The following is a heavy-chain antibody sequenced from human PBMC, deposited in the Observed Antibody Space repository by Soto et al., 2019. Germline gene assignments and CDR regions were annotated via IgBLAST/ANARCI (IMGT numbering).Heavy chain of an antibody. CDR3: ARDRGTGWYWTAGCDAFDV. D-gene: IGHD6-19*01. CDR2: IYYSGST. Sequence: SETLSLTCTVSGGSISSGPYYWSWIRQHPGKGLEWIGYIYYSGSTYYSPSLKSRVTISLDTSKNQFSLKLSSVTAADTAVYYCARDRGTGWYWTAGCDAFDVWGQGTMVTVSS. V-gene: IGHV4-31*03. CDR1: GGSISSGPYY. J-gene: IGHJ3*01.